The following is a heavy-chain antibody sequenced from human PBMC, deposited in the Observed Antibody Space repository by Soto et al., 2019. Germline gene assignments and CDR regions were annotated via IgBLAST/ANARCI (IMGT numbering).Heavy chain of an antibody. CDR2: ISGSGGST. D-gene: IGHD6-19*01. Sequence: GGSLRLSCAASGFTFSSYAMSWVRQAPGKGLEWVSAISGSGGSTYYTDSVKGRFTISRDNSKNTLYLQMNSLTAEDMAVYYCAKSRDSSGWEVFDYWGQGTLVTVSS. CDR1: GFTFSSYA. V-gene: IGHV3-23*01. CDR3: AKSRDSSGWEVFDY. J-gene: IGHJ4*02.